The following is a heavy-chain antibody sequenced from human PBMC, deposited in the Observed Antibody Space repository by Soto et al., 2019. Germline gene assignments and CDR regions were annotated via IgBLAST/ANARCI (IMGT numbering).Heavy chain of an antibody. Sequence: SETLSLTCAVYGGSFSGYYWSWIRQPPGKGLEWIGEINHSGSTNYNPSLKSRVTISVDTSKNQFSLKLSSVTAADTAVYYCAMTRSGSSWYYFDYWGQGTLVTVSS. D-gene: IGHD1-26*01. CDR1: GGSFSGYY. V-gene: IGHV4-34*01. CDR3: AMTRSGSSWYYFDY. CDR2: INHSGST. J-gene: IGHJ4*02.